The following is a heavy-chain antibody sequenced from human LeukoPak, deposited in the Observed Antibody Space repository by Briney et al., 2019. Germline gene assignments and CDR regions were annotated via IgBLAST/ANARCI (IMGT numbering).Heavy chain of an antibody. CDR2: NNPNSGGT. CDR1: GYSFTDYY. CDR3: ARADRLHGGPYLIGP. V-gene: IGHV1-2*02. D-gene: IGHD2-21*01. J-gene: IGHJ5*02. Sequence: ASVKVSCKTSGYSFTDYYMHWVRQAPGQGLEWMGWNNPNSGGTSSAQKFQGRVTMTRDTSITTVYMEVSWLTSDDTAIYYCARADRLHGGPYLIGPWGQGTLSPSPQ.